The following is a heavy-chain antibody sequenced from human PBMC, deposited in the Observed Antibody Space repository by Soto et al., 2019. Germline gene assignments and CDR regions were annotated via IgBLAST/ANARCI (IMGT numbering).Heavy chain of an antibody. D-gene: IGHD3-3*01. V-gene: IGHV3-64D*06. J-gene: IGHJ4*02. CDR2: ISSSGGST. CDR1: GFTFSGYA. CDR3: MKEQNYACCSGYYRSPFDY. Sequence: GGSLRLSCSASGFTFSGYAMRWVRQAPGKGLEYVSAISSSGGSTYYADSVRGSFTISRDNSKNTLYLQMSGLRAENTAVYYWMKEQNYACCSGYYRSPFDYWGQGTLVTVSS.